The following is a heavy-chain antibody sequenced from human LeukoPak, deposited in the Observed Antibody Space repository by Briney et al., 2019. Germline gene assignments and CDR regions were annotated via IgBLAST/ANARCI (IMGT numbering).Heavy chain of an antibody. D-gene: IGHD2-2*01. J-gene: IGHJ4*02. Sequence: GGSLRLSCAPSGITFIYAWMTWVRQAPGKGLEWVARIKSKADGGTTEYVEPVKGRPTISTDHSQNMMYLQINSQNSEGSAMYYCAAVGSRFFIDWGQGALVTVSS. CDR2: IKSKADGGTT. CDR1: GITFIYAW. CDR3: AAVGSRFFID. V-gene: IGHV3-15*01.